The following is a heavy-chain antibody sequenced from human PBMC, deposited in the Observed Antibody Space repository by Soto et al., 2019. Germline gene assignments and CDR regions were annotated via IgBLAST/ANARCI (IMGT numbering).Heavy chain of an antibody. J-gene: IGHJ4*02. CDR3: ARTGSGSYAKIDY. V-gene: IGHV4-34*01. CDR1: GGSFSGYY. CDR2: INHSGST. Sequence: SETLSLTCAVYGGSFSGYYWSWIRQPPGKGLEWIGEINHSGSTNYNPSLKSRVTISVDTSKNQFSLKLSSVTAADTAVYYCARTGSGSYAKIDYWGQGTLVTVSS. D-gene: IGHD3-10*01.